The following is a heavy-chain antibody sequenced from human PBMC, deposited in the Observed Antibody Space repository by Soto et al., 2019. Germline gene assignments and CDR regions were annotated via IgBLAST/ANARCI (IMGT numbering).Heavy chain of an antibody. D-gene: IGHD5-18*01. Sequence: ASVKISCKASGYTFTSYAMHWVRQAPGQRLEWMGWINAGNGNTKYSQKSQGRVTITRDTSASTAYMELSSLRSEDTAVYYCARARSRIHLPFDIWGQGTMVTVSS. CDR1: GYTFTSYA. CDR2: INAGNGNT. J-gene: IGHJ3*02. V-gene: IGHV1-3*01. CDR3: ARARSRIHLPFDI.